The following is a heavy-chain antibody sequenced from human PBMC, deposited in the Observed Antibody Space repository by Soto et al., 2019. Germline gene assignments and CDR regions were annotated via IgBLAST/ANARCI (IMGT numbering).Heavy chain of an antibody. V-gene: IGHV1-69*02. CDR2: IITILGKA. CDR1: GCTFSSYT. CDR3: ASNAYSSSWFGWFDP. D-gene: IGHD6-13*01. Sequence: QVQLVQSGAEVKKPGCSVKVSCTASGCTFSSYTISWVRQAPGQGLEWMGRIITILGKANYAQKFQGRVTITADKSTSTAYMELSSLRSEDTAVYYCASNAYSSSWFGWFDPWGQGTLVTVSS. J-gene: IGHJ5*02.